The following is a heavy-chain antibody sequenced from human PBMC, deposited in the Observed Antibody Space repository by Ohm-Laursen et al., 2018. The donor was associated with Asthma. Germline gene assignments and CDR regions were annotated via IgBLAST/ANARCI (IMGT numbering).Heavy chain of an antibody. J-gene: IGHJ6*02. CDR3: ARDRGNYNYYYYGMDV. CDR1: GFTFSSYG. CDR2: ISYDGSNK. D-gene: IGHD1-7*01. Sequence: SLRLSCAASGFTFSSYGMHWVRQAPGKGLEWVAVISYDGSNKYYADSVKGRFTISRDNSKNTLYLQMNSLRAEDTAVYYCARDRGNYNYYYYGMDVWGQGTTVTVSS. V-gene: IGHV3-30*19.